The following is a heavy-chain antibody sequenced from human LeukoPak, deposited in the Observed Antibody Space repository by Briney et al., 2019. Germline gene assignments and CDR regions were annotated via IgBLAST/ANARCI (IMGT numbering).Heavy chain of an antibody. J-gene: IGHJ4*02. CDR2: ICYSGST. CDR1: GGSISSGGYY. D-gene: IGHD4-11*01. Sequence: PSETLSLTCTVSGGSISSGGYYWSWIRQHPGKGLEWIGYICYSGSTYYNPSLKSRVTISVDTSKNQFSLKLSSVTAADTAVYYCARGRETSPDYWGQGTLVTVSS. V-gene: IGHV4-31*03. CDR3: ARGRETSPDY.